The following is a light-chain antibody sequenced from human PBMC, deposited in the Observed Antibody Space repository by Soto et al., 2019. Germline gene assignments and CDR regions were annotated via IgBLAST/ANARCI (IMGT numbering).Light chain of an antibody. CDR3: HQYGSSART. V-gene: IGKV3-20*01. Sequence: EIVLTQSPGTLSLSPGETATLSCRASQSVRNNFFAWYQQKPGQAPRLLIFGVSNRATGIPDRFSGSGSGTDFTLTISRLEPEDFAVYYCHQYGSSARTFGKGTKVDIK. CDR1: QSVRNNF. CDR2: GVS. J-gene: IGKJ1*01.